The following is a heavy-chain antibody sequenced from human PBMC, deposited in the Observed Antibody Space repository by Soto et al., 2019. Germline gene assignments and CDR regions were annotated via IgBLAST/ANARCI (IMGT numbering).Heavy chain of an antibody. J-gene: IGHJ4*02. CDR2: ISYSGSA. CDR3: ATTGTPATGLCYFDY. V-gene: IGHV4-30-4*01. Sequence: PSETLSLTCTVSGGSISSGNYYWSWIRQPPGKGLEWIGFISYSGSAYYNPSLKSRVTISVDTSKNQFSLNLSFVTAADTAVYYCATTGTPATGLCYFDYWGKGTLVTVSS. CDR1: GGSISSGNYY. D-gene: IGHD6-25*01.